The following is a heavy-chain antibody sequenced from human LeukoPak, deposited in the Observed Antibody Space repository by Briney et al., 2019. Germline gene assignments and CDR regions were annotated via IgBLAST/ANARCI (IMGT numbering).Heavy chain of an antibody. J-gene: IGHJ4*02. V-gene: IGHV3-15*01. Sequence: PGGSLRLSCAASGFTFSNAWMSWVRQAPGKGLEWVGRIKSKTDGGTTDYAAPVKGRFTISRDDSKNTLYLQMNTVRAEDTAVYYCAKDFGATVTLGAFDYWGQGTLVTVPS. CDR2: IKSKTDGGTT. CDR1: GFTFSNAW. D-gene: IGHD4-17*01. CDR3: AKDFGATVTLGAFDY.